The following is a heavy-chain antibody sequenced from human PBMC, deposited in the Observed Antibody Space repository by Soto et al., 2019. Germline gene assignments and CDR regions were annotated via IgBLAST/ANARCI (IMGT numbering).Heavy chain of an antibody. D-gene: IGHD2-8*01. V-gene: IGHV4-4*02. CDR3: ARRKLEMMYVGWFDP. Sequence: QVQLQESGPGLVKPSETLSLTCAVSGDSISSRNWWSWVRQTPGKGLEYIGEIHHSGSTNYNPSLKSRVTMSVDKSKNQFSLNLISVIAADTAIYYCARRKLEMMYVGWFDPWGQGTLVTVSS. J-gene: IGHJ5*02. CDR2: IHHSGST. CDR1: GDSISSRNW.